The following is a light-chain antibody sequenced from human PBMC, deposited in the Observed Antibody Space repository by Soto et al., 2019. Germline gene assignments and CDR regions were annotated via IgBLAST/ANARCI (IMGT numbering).Light chain of an antibody. Sequence: DIQMTQSPSSLSASVGDRVTITCRASESISTWLAWYQQKPGKAAKLLIYGASSLESGVPPRFSGDGSETEFTLTISSLQPDDYATYYCQQYSSYSRTFGQGTQVDIK. CDR1: ESISTW. J-gene: IGKJ1*01. CDR3: QQYSSYSRT. V-gene: IGKV1-5*03. CDR2: GAS.